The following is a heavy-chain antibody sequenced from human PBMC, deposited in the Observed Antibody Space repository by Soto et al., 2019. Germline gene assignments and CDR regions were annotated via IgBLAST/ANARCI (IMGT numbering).Heavy chain of an antibody. CDR1: GGSISSYY. D-gene: IGHD1-26*01. CDR2: IYYSGST. V-gene: IGHV4-59*08. J-gene: IGHJ4*02. CDR3: ARRRGTNYFDY. Sequence: SETLSLTCTVSGGSISSYYWSWIRQPPGKGLEWIGYIYYSGSTNYNPSLKSRVTISVDTSKNQFSLKLSSVTAADTAVYYCARRRGTNYFDYWGQGTLVTVSS.